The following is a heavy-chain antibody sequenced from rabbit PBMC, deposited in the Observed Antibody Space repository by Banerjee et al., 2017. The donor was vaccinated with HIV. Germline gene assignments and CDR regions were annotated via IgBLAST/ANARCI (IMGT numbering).Heavy chain of an antibody. D-gene: IGHD1-1*01. CDR3: VRDIDTSFKL. J-gene: IGHJ4*01. CDR1: GFSFSSSYW. CDR2: IDAGSSGST. V-gene: IGHV1S40*01. Sequence: QSLEESGGDLVKPGASLTLTCKASGFSFSSSYWICWVRQAPGKGLEWIACIDAGSSGSTYYASWAKGRFTISKTASTPVTLQMTSLTAADTATYFCVRDIDTSFKLWGPGPLVTVS.